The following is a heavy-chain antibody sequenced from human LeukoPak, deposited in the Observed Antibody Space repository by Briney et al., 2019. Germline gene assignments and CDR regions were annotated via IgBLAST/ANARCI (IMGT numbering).Heavy chain of an antibody. CDR3: ARVYYYDSSGYFGY. D-gene: IGHD3-22*01. CDR1: GFTFSSYA. J-gene: IGHJ4*02. Sequence: PGGSLRLSCAASGFTFSSYAMSWVRQARGKGLEWVSAISGSGGSTYYADSVKGRFTISRDNSKNTLYLQMNSLRAEDTAVYYCARVYYYDSSGYFGYWGQGTLVTVSS. CDR2: ISGSGGST. V-gene: IGHV3-23*01.